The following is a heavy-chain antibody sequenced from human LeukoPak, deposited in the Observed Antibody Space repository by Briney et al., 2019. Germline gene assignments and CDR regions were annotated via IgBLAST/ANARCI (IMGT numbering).Heavy chain of an antibody. Sequence: ASVKVSCKAAGYTLTGYYMHWVRQAPGQGLEWMGWINPNSGGTSYAQKFQGRVTMTRNTSISTAYMELSRLRSDDTAVYYCARGRCSSRSCYLFDYWGQGTPVTVSS. V-gene: IGHV1-2*02. CDR3: ARGRCSSRSCYLFDY. D-gene: IGHD2-2*01. CDR1: GYTLTGYY. CDR2: INPNSGGT. J-gene: IGHJ4*02.